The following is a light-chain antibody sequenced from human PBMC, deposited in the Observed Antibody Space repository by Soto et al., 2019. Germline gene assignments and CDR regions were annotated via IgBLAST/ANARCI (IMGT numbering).Light chain of an antibody. CDR3: QRFGTSPPWT. Sequence: EIVMTQSPFILSLSPVERSTLSFMASQSVSSYLAWYQQKPGQAPRLLIYGTSIRATGIPDRFSGSGSGTDFTLTITRLEPEDFAVYYCQRFGTSPPWTFSQGTKVDIK. V-gene: IGKV3-20*01. CDR2: GTS. CDR1: QSVSSY. J-gene: IGKJ1*01.